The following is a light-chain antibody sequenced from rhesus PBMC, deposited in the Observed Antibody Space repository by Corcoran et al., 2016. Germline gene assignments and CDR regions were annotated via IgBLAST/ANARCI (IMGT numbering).Light chain of an antibody. CDR2: EAS. CDR3: IQHNSYPFT. J-gene: IGKJ3*01. CDR1: QGISSN. Sequence: DIQMNQSPSSLSASVGDTVTITCRASQGISSNLNWVKLKQGKAPKPLIYEASCLESRVPTRFSVSGSGTDFTLTISSLQPADFTAYYCIQHNSYPFTFGPGTKLDIK. V-gene: IGKV1-28*03.